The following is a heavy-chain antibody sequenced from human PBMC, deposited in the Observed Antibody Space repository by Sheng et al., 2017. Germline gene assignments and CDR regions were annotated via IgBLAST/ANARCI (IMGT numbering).Heavy chain of an antibody. Sequence: QVQLVQSGAEVKKPGSSVKVSCKASGGTFSSYAISWVRQAPGQGLEWMGGIIPIFGTANYAQKFQGRVTIIADESTSTAYMELSSLRSDDTAVYYCASTLGKILISYYYYGMDVWGQGTTVTVSS. V-gene: IGHV1-69*01. D-gene: IGHD3-9*01. J-gene: IGHJ6*02. CDR2: IIPIFGTA. CDR1: GGTFSSYA. CDR3: ASTLGKILISYYYYGMDV.